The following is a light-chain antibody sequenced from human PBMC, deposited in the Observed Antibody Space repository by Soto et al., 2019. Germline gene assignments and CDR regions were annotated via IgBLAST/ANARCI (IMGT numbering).Light chain of an antibody. Sequence: DIQMTQSPSTLSASVVDRVTITCRASQSISSWLAWYQQKPGKAPKLLIYNASSLESGVPSRFSGSGSGTEFTLTISSLQPDDFATYYCQQYNSYPRTFGQGTKVDNK. J-gene: IGKJ1*01. CDR3: QQYNSYPRT. CDR2: NAS. V-gene: IGKV1-5*01. CDR1: QSISSW.